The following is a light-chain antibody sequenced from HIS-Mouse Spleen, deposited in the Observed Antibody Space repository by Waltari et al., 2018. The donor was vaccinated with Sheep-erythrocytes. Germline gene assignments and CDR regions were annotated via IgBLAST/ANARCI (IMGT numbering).Light chain of an antibody. CDR2: DVS. V-gene: IGLV2-11*01. CDR1: SSDVGGYNH. CDR3: CSYAGSYNHV. Sequence: QSALTQPRSVSGSPGQSVTISCTGTSSDVGGYNHVSWYQQHPGKAPNLMIYDVSKRPSGVPDRFSGSKSGNTASLTISGLQAEDEADYYCCSYAGSYNHVFATGTKVTVL. J-gene: IGLJ1*01.